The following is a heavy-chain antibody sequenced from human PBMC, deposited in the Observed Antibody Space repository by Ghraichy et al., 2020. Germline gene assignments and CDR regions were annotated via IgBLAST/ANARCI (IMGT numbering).Heavy chain of an antibody. J-gene: IGHJ4*02. CDR1: GASISRYY. V-gene: IGHV4-59*01. CDR3: AGEANYNYASGSLRDY. D-gene: IGHD5-24*01. CDR2: VDYTWRA. Sequence: ETLSLTCIVSGASISRYYWSWIRQPPGKGLTWIGFVDYTWRASYNPSLESRVSISVDTSKNQFSLRLNSVTAADTAVYYCAGEANYNYASGSLRDYWGQGNLGTVSS.